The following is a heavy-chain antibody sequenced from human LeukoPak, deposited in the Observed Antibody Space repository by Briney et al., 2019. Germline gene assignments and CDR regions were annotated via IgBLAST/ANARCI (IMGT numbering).Heavy chain of an antibody. Sequence: SGPTLVKPTQTLTLTCTFSGFSLSTSGVGVGWIRQPPGKALEWLALIYWNDDKRYSPSLKSRLTITKDTSKNQVVLTMTNMDPVDTATYYCAHSFVVVPAATHFDYWGQGTLVTVSS. CDR2: IYWNDDK. D-gene: IGHD2-2*01. CDR3: AHSFVVVPAATHFDY. CDR1: GFSLSTSGVG. V-gene: IGHV2-5*01. J-gene: IGHJ4*02.